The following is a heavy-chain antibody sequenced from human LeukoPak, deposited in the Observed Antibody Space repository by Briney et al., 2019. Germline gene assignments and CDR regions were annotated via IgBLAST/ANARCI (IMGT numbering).Heavy chain of an antibody. CDR3: ASLGVVVPYGMDV. CDR2: INHSGST. CDR1: GGSFSGYY. V-gene: IGHV4-34*01. D-gene: IGHD2-2*01. Sequence: SETLSLTCAVYGGSFSGYYWSWIRQPPGKGLEWIGEINHSGSTNYNPSLKSRVTISVDTSKNQFSLKLSPVTAADTAVYYCASLGVVVPYGMDVWGQGTTVTVSS. J-gene: IGHJ6*02.